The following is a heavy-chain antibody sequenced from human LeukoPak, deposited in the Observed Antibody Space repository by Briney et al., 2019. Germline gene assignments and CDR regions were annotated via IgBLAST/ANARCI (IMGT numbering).Heavy chain of an antibody. Sequence: SETLSLTCTVSVGSISSYSWSWIRQPPGKGLEWIGYIYYSGNTNYNPSLKSRVTISVDTSKNQFSLKLRSVTAADTAAYYCARLGYCSGGSCYYYYYMDVWGKGTTVTVSS. CDR2: IYYSGNT. CDR1: VGSISSYS. D-gene: IGHD2-15*01. J-gene: IGHJ6*03. V-gene: IGHV4-59*12. CDR3: ARLGYCSGGSCYYYYYMDV.